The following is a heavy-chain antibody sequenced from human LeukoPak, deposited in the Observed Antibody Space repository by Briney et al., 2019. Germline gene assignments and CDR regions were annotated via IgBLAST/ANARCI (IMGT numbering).Heavy chain of an antibody. V-gene: IGHV3-7*01. J-gene: IGHJ4*02. CDR2: IKQDGSEK. CDR3: ALTPDYYGSGSFDY. D-gene: IGHD3-10*01. CDR1: GFTFSNYW. Sequence: GGSLRLSCAASGFTFSNYWMSWVRQAPGKGLEWVANIKQDGSEKHCVDSVKGRFTISTDNAKNSMDLQMNSLRAEDTAVYYCALTPDYYGSGSFDYWGQGTLVTVSS.